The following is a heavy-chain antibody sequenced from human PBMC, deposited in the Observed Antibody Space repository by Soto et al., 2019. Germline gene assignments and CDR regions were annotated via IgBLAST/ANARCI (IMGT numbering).Heavy chain of an antibody. CDR2: ISSGSSTI. D-gene: IGHD5-12*01. CDR1: GFTFRSYS. V-gene: IGHV3-48*01. J-gene: IGHJ6*02. Sequence: GGPLRLSSAASGFTFRSYSMNWVSQAPGEGLEWISYISSGSSTIYYADSVKGRFTISRDNAENSLYVQMNSLRAEDTAVYYCARGDYYGMDVWGQGTTVTVSS. CDR3: ARGDYYGMDV.